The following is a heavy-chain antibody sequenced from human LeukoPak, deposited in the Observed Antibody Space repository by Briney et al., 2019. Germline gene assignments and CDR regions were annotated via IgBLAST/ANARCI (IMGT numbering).Heavy chain of an antibody. J-gene: IGHJ1*01. CDR1: GFTFSSYG. Sequence: GGSLRLSCAASGFTFSSYGMHWVRQAPGKGLEWVAVISYDGSNKNYADSVKGRFTISRDNSKNTLYLQMNSLRAEDTAVYYCAKVYDSSGYYSFQHWGQGTLVTVSS. V-gene: IGHV3-30*18. D-gene: IGHD3-22*01. CDR3: AKVYDSSGYYSFQH. CDR2: ISYDGSNK.